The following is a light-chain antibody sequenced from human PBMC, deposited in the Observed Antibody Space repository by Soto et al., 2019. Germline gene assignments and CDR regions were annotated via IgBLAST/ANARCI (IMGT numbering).Light chain of an antibody. Sequence: EIVMTQSPATLSVSPGERATLSCRASQSVSSNLAWYQQKPGQAPRLLIYGASTRATGIPARFSGSGSWTDFTLTISSLQSEDFAVYYCQQYNNWPPRTLGQGTKVEIK. CDR3: QQYNNWPPRT. CDR2: GAS. J-gene: IGKJ1*01. CDR1: QSVSSN. V-gene: IGKV3-15*01.